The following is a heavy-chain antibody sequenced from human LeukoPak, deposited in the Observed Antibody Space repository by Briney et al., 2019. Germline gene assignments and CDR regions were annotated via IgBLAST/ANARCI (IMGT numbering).Heavy chain of an antibody. CDR1: GFTFRSYG. Sequence: GGSLRLSCAASGFTFRSYGMHWVRQAPGKGLEWVAVISYDGSKKYYADSVKGRFTISRDNSKNTLYLQMNSLRAEDTAVYYCAQDQRYCSSTSCYLDYYYYGMDVWGQGTTVTVSS. CDR3: AQDQRYCSSTSCYLDYYYYGMDV. J-gene: IGHJ6*02. D-gene: IGHD2-2*01. V-gene: IGHV3-30*18. CDR2: ISYDGSKK.